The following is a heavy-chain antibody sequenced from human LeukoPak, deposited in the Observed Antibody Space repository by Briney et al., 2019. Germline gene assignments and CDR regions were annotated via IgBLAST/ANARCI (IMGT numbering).Heavy chain of an antibody. D-gene: IGHD2-15*01. CDR2: IHHSGST. J-gene: IGHJ4*02. CDR1: GASISSSYW. V-gene: IGHV4-4*02. CDR3: APSPCSGDSCYRFDF. Sequence: NASGTLSLTCAVSGASISSSYWWSWVRQPPGKGLEWIGEIHHSGSTKYNPSLKSRVTISVDKSMNQFSLKLSSVTAADTAVYYCAPSPCSGDSCYRFDFWGQGTQVTVSS.